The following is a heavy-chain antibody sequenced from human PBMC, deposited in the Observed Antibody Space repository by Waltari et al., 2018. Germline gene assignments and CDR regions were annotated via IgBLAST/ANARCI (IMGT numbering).Heavy chain of an antibody. Sequence: QVQLQQWGAGLLKPSETLSLTCVVDGWSFSGYYWSWIRQPPEKGLEWIGEINYSGSTQYNPSRKRRVTISIDTSKNQFSLNLRSVTAADMGVYYCARGGYSGYEPRRWFDSWGQGTLVTVAS. V-gene: IGHV4-34*01. CDR2: INYSGST. D-gene: IGHD5-12*01. CDR1: GWSFSGYY. CDR3: ARGGYSGYEPRRWFDS. J-gene: IGHJ5*01.